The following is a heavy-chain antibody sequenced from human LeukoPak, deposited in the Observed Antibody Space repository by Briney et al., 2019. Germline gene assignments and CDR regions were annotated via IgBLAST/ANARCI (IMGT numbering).Heavy chain of an antibody. CDR2: FDPEDGET. V-gene: IGHV1-24*01. D-gene: IGHD4/OR15-4a*01. CDR3: ARDGANTRGAFDI. CDR1: GYTFTSYG. J-gene: IGHJ3*02. Sequence: ASVKVSCKASGYTFTSYGISWVRQAPGKGLEWMGGFDPEDGETIYAQKFQGRVTMTEDTSTDTAYMELSSLRSEDTAVYYCARDGANTRGAFDIWGQGTMVTVSS.